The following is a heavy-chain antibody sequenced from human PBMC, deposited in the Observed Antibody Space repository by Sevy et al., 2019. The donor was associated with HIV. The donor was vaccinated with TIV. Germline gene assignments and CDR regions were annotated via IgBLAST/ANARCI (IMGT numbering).Heavy chain of an antibody. CDR1: GFSISGYG. J-gene: IGHJ4*02. CDR3: AREDIRVAGIGYYFHS. Sequence: GGSLRLSCAASGFSISGYGMHWVRQAPGKGLEWVAVIWSVGTNKEYADSVKGRFTISRDNAKNTLYLQMNSLRAEDTAVYYCAREDIRVAGIGYYFHSWGQGTLVTVSS. CDR2: IWSVGTNK. D-gene: IGHD6-19*01. V-gene: IGHV3-33*01.